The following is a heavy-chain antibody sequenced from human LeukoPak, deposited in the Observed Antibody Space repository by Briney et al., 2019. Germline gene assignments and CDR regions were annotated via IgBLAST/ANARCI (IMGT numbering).Heavy chain of an antibody. CDR3: ARSKTPPDAFDI. V-gene: IGHV1-69*06. J-gene: IGHJ3*02. CDR2: IIPIFGTA. CDR1: GGTFSSYA. Sequence: SVKVSCKASGGTFSSYASSGVRQAPGQGLEWMGGIIPIFGTANYAQKFQGRLTITAYKSTSTAYMELSSLRSEDTAVYYCARSKTPPDAFDIWGQGTMVTVSS.